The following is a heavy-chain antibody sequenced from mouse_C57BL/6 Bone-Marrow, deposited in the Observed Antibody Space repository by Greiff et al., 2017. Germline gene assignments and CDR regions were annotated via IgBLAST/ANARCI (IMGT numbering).Heavy chain of an antibody. CDR2: IYPSDSET. J-gene: IGHJ3*01. CDR1: GYTFTSYW. Sequence: VQLQQPGAELVRPGSSVKLSCKASGYTFTSYWMDWVKQRPGQGIEWIGNIYPSDSETHYNQKFKDKATLTVDKSSSTAYMQLSSLTSEDSAVYYCARSGDYDVGAWFAYWGQGTLVTVSA. CDR3: ARSGDYDVGAWFAY. D-gene: IGHD2-4*01. V-gene: IGHV1-61*01.